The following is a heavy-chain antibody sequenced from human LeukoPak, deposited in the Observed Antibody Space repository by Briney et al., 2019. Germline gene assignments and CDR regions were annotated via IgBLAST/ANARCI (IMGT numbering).Heavy chain of an antibody. CDR1: GGSFSGYY. CDR3: ARADIVVVPAAAYFDY. V-gene: IGHV4-34*01. CDR2: INHSGST. J-gene: IGHJ4*02. D-gene: IGHD2-2*01. Sequence: SETLSLTCAVYGGSFSGYYWSWIRQPPAKGLEWIGEINHSGSTNYNPSLKSRVTISVDTSKNQFSLKLSSVTAADTAVYYCARADIVVVPAAAYFDYWGQGTLVTVSS.